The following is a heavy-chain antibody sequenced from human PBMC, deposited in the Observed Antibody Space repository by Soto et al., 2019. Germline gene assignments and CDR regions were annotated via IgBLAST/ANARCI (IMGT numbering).Heavy chain of an antibody. CDR2: IYWDDDK. CDR3: AHRLDDFWSGFEYNWFAP. J-gene: IGHJ5*02. D-gene: IGHD3-3*01. CDR1: GFSLSTSGVG. V-gene: IGHV2-5*02. Sequence: SGPTLVNPTQTLTLTCTFSGFSLSTSGVGVGWIRQPPGKALEWLALIYWDDDKRYSPSLKSRLTITKDTSKNQVVLTMTNMDPVDTATYYCAHRLDDFWSGFEYNWFAPWGQGTLVTVSS.